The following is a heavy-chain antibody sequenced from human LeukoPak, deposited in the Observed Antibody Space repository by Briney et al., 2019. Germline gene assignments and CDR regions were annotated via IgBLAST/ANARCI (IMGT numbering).Heavy chain of an antibody. D-gene: IGHD2-15*01. V-gene: IGHV3-11*01. CDR1: GFTFGDYY. CDR3: VRDKFCSGASCQGPPFDS. J-gene: IGHJ4*02. Sequence: GGPLRLSCAATGFTFGDYYMDWIRQAPGKGLEWVSFISNGGNTMYYADFVEGRFITSRDNDRNLVYLQLNNLRADDTAVYYCVRDKFCSGASCQGPPFDSWGQGTLVTVSS. CDR2: ISNGGNTM.